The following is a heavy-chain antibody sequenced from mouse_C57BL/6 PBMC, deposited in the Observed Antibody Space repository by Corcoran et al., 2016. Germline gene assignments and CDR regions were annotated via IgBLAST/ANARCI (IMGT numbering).Heavy chain of an antibody. CDR1: GYAFSSYW. D-gene: IGHD3-2*02. V-gene: IGHV1-80*01. J-gene: IGHJ2*01. CDR3: ARGVDSSGYYFDY. Sequence: QVQLQQSGAELVKPGASVKISCKASGYAFSSYWMNWVKQRPGKGLEWIGQIYPGDGDTNYNGKFKGKATLTANKSSSTAYMQLSSLTSEDSAVYFCARGVDSSGYYFDYWGQGTTLTVSS. CDR2: IYPGDGDT.